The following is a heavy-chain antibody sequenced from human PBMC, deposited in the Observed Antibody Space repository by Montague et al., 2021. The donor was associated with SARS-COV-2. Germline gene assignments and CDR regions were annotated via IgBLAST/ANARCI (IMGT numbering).Heavy chain of an antibody. CDR2: IYHSGST. CDR1: GGSISSSNW. CDR3: ARRPLGYYYYGMDV. J-gene: IGHJ6*02. V-gene: IGHV4-4*02. Sequence: SETLSLTCAVSGGSISSSNWWSWVRQPPGNGLEWIGEIYHSGSTNYNPSLKSRVTISVDKSKNQFSLKLSPVTAADTAVYYCARRPLGYYYYGMDVWGQGTTVTVSS.